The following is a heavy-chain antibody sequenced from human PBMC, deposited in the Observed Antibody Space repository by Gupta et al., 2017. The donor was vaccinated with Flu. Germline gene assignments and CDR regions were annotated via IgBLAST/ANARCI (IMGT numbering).Heavy chain of an antibody. V-gene: IGHV3-74*01. J-gene: IGHJ5*02. D-gene: IGHD2-15*01. CDR2: INSDGSIT. CDR1: GLTFSSIW. Sequence: EVQLVESGGGLVQPGGSLRRSCAASGLTFSSIWRHWVRQAPGKGLVWVSRINSDGSITSYADFVKGRFTISRDNAKNTLYLQMNSLRAEDTAVYYCARVSIGSYWFDPWGQGTLVTVSS. CDR3: ARVSIGSYWFDP.